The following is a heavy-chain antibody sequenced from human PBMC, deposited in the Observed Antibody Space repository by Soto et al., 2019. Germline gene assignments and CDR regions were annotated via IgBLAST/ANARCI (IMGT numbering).Heavy chain of an antibody. V-gene: IGHV3-33*01. CDR1: GLTFSSYG. Sequence: PGGSLRLSCAASGLTFSSYGMLWVRQAPGKGLEWVAVIWYDGSNKYYADSVKGRFTISRDNSKNTLYLQMNSLRAEDTAVYYCAREKDLDGYNQIDYWGQGTLVNVSS. CDR3: AREKDLDGYNQIDY. D-gene: IGHD5-12*01. J-gene: IGHJ4*02. CDR2: IWYDGSNK.